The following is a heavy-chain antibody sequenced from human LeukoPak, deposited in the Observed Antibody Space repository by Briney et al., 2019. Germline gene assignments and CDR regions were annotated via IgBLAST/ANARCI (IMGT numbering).Heavy chain of an antibody. V-gene: IGHV3-30*02. J-gene: IGHJ4*02. CDR1: GFTFSSSG. D-gene: IGHD3-16*01. CDR3: AKASVGGL. Sequence: GGSLRLSCAASGFTFSSSGMHWVRQAPGKGLVWVAFIRYDGTDKYYADPVKGRFTISRDNSKNTLYLQMNSLRAEDTAVYYCAKASVGGLWGQGTLVTVSS. CDR2: IRYDGTDK.